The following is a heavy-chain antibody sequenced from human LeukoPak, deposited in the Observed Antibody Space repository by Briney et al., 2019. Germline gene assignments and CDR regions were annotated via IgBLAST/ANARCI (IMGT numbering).Heavy chain of an antibody. CDR1: VYTFTSYG. J-gene: IGHJ4*02. Sequence: ASVKVSRKASVYTFTSYGINWVRQPPGQGLEWMGWIYSYNGNTNYAQKFQGRVTMTTDTSTSIAYMEQRSLTSDDTAVYYCARLKNYGDYGYWGQGTLVTVSS. D-gene: IGHD4-17*01. V-gene: IGHV1-18*01. CDR2: IYSYNGNT. CDR3: ARLKNYGDYGY.